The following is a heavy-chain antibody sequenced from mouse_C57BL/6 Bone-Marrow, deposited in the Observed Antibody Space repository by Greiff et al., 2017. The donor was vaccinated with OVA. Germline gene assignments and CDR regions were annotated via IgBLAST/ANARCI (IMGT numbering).Heavy chain of an antibody. D-gene: IGHD2-4*01. CDR3: AIVYYDYDEFAY. J-gene: IGHJ3*01. V-gene: IGHV1-69*01. Sequence: QVQLQQPGAELVMPGASVKLSCKASGYTFTSYWMHWVKQRPGQGLEWIGEIDPSDSYTNYNQKFKGKSTLTVDKSSSAAYMQLSSLTSEDSAVYYCAIVYYDYDEFAYWGQGTLVTVSA. CDR2: IDPSDSYT. CDR1: GYTFTSYW.